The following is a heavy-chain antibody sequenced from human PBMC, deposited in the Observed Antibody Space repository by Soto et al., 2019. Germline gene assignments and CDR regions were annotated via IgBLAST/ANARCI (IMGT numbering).Heavy chain of an antibody. V-gene: IGHV3-23*01. CDR1: GFTFSRYA. Sequence: EVQLLESGGGLVQPGGSLRLSCAASGFTFSRYAMTWGSQAPGKGLEWVSAISGSGGSTYYADSVKGRFTISRDNSKHTLYLKMNSLSDEATALYDCAKDRVRATLNGFDPWGQGTLVTVSS. J-gene: IGHJ5*02. D-gene: IGHD2-21*01. CDR3: AKDRVRATLNGFDP. CDR2: ISGSGGST.